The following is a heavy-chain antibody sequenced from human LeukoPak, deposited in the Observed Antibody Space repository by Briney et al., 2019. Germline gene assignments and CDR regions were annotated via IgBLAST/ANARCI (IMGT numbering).Heavy chain of an antibody. CDR3: ARECQYYYDSSGGHDLGYYYYMDV. D-gene: IGHD3-22*01. V-gene: IGHV3-48*04. J-gene: IGHJ6*03. CDR1: GFTFSSYS. CDR2: ISSSSSTI. Sequence: GGSLRLSCAASGFTFSSYSMNWVRQAPGKGLEWVSYISSSSSTIYYADSVKGRFTISRDNAKNSLYLQMNSLRAEDTAVYYCARECQYYYDSSGGHDLGYYYYMDVWGKGTTVTVSS.